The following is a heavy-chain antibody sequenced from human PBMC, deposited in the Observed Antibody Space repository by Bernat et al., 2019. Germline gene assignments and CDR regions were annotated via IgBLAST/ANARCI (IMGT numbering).Heavy chain of an antibody. V-gene: IGHV1-69*04. J-gene: IGHJ4*02. Sequence: QVQLVQSGAEVKKPGSSVKVSCKASGGTFSSYAISWVRQAPGQGLEWMGRIITILGRANYAQKFQGRVTITADNSTSTAYVALSSLRSEDTAVYYCASLRLGELSLETFDYLGQGTLVTVSS. CDR3: ASLRLGELSLETFDY. CDR2: IITILGRA. D-gene: IGHD3-16*02. CDR1: GGTFSSYA.